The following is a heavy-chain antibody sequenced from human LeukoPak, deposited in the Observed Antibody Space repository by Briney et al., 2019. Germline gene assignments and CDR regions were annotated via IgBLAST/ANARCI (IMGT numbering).Heavy chain of an antibody. V-gene: IGHV3-30-3*01. CDR2: ISKDESNK. J-gene: IGHJ4*02. CDR3: ARDFAWLADY. D-gene: IGHD6-19*01. Sequence: GRPLRLSCAASGFTFSRYAMHWVRQAPGKGLEWVAVISKDESNKCYADSVKGRFTISRDNSKNTLYLQMDSLRAEDTAVYYCARDFAWLADYWGQGTLVTVSS. CDR1: GFTFSRYA.